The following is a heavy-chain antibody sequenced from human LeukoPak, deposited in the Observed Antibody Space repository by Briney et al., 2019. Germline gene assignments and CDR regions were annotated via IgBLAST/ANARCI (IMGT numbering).Heavy chain of an antibody. J-gene: IGHJ4*02. CDR3: AKFPRSYDSSGYYSYYFDY. D-gene: IGHD3-22*01. Sequence: GGSLRLSCAASGFTFSSYWMSWVRQAPGKGLEWVANIKQDGSEEYYVDSVKGRFTISRDNAKNSLYLQMNSLRAEDTAVYYCAKFPRSYDSSGYYSYYFDYWGQGTLVTVSS. CDR1: GFTFSSYW. V-gene: IGHV3-7*03. CDR2: IKQDGSEE.